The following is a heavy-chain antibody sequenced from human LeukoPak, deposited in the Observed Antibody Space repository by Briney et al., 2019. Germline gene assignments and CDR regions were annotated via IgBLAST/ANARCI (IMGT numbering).Heavy chain of an antibody. J-gene: IGHJ4*02. D-gene: IGHD7-27*01. CDR1: GYTFTSYD. Sequence: ASVKVSCKASGYTFTSYDFNWVRQATGQRPEWMGWMSPNSDDTGYAQKFQDRVTMTRNTSISTAYMELSSLRSDDTAVYYCARGPPNWGYDYWGPGTLVTVSS. V-gene: IGHV1-8*01. CDR3: ARGPPNWGYDY. CDR2: MSPNSDDT.